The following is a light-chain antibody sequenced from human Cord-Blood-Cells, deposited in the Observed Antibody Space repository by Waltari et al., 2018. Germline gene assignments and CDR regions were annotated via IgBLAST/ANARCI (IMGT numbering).Light chain of an antibody. CDR2: AAS. CDR1: QGTSSY. Sequence: AIRMTQSPSSFPASTGDRGTITCRASQGTSSYLAWYQQKPGKAPKLLIYAASTLQSGVPSRFSGSGSGTDFTLTISCLQSEDFATYYCQQYYSYPRTFGQGTKLEIK. V-gene: IGKV1-8*01. CDR3: QQYYSYPRT. J-gene: IGKJ2*01.